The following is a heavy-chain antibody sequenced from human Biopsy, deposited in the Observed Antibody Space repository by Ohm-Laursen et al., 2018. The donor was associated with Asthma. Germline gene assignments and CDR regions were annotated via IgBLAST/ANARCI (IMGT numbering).Heavy chain of an antibody. Sequence: ASVKVSCKPSGYNFISFAIHWVRQAPGQRLEWMGWVNTGNGDTKYSQKFQGRVTITRDTSASTAYMELRSLRSEDTATYYCARMYYDFLTGQVKDVFGAWGQGTMVTVSS. V-gene: IGHV1-3*04. CDR2: VNTGNGDT. CDR3: ARMYYDFLTGQVKDVFGA. J-gene: IGHJ3*01. CDR1: GYNFISFA. D-gene: IGHD3-9*01.